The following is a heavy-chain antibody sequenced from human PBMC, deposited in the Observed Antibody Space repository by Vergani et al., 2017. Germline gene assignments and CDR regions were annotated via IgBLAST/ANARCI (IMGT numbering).Heavy chain of an antibody. Sequence: QVQLQESGPGLVKPSETLSLTCTVSGGSISSYYWSWIRQPPGKGLEWIGYIYYSGSTNYNPSLKSRVTISVDTSKNQFSLKLRSVTAADTAVYYCARDRLLSFDGMDVWGQGTTVTVSS. CDR3: ARDRLLSFDGMDV. CDR2: IYYSGST. V-gene: IGHV4-59*01. D-gene: IGHD3/OR15-3a*01. CDR1: GGSISSYY. J-gene: IGHJ6*02.